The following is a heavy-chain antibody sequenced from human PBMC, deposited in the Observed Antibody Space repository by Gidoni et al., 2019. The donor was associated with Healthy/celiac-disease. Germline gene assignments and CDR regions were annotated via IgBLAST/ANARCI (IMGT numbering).Heavy chain of an antibody. CDR3: AKPHGYYDFWSGWAFDI. CDR1: GFTFSSYA. J-gene: IGHJ3*02. Sequence: EVQLLESGGGLVQPGGSLRLSCAASGFTFSSYAMSWVRQAPGKGLEWVSAISGSGGSTYYADAVKGRFTISRDNSKNTLYLQMNSLRAEDTAVYYCAKPHGYYDFWSGWAFDIWGQGTMVTVSS. CDR2: ISGSGGST. V-gene: IGHV3-23*01. D-gene: IGHD3-3*01.